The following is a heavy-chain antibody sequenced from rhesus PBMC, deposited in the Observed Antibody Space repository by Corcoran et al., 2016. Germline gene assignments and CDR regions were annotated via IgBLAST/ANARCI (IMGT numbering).Heavy chain of an antibody. CDR2: ISRDENRT. J-gene: IGHJ6*01. Sequence: EVQLVESGGGLVQPGGSLRLSCAASGFTFSSYWMYWVRQAPGKGLEWVSRISRDENRTTYADSGKGRFTISRENAKNLLYLQMNSLRAEDTAVYYCARGYYEDDYGYYYTSYGLDSWGQGVVVTVSS. V-gene: IGHV3-119*01. CDR1: GFTFSSYW. D-gene: IGHD3-9*01. CDR3: ARGYYEDDYGYYYTSYGLDS.